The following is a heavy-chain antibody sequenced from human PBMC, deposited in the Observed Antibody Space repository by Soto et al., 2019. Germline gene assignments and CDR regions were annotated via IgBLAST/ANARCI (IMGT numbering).Heavy chain of an antibody. Sequence: QVQLQESGPGLVKPSQNLSLTCTVSGGSISSGGYYWTWIRQHPGKGLEWIGYNYYSGITYYNPSLKSRVTISLDTSKNQFSLKLSSVTAADTAVYYCARGSSIAGLYYGMDVWGQGTTVTVS. J-gene: IGHJ6*02. D-gene: IGHD6-6*01. CDR1: GGSISSGGYY. V-gene: IGHV4-31*03. CDR2: NYYSGIT. CDR3: ARGSSIAGLYYGMDV.